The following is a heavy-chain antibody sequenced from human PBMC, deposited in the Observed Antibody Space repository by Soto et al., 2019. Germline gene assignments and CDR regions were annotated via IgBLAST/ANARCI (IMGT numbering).Heavy chain of an antibody. CDR3: ARAADDSSSWPYYYYGMDV. CDR2: ISAYNGNT. V-gene: IGHV1-18*01. CDR1: GYTFTSYG. J-gene: IGHJ6*02. D-gene: IGHD6-13*01. Sequence: GASVKVSCKASGYTFTSYGISWVRQAPGQGLEWMGWISAYNGNTNYAQKLQGRVTMTTDTSTSTAYMELRSLRSDDTAVYYCARAADDSSSWPYYYYGMDVWGQGTTVTVSS.